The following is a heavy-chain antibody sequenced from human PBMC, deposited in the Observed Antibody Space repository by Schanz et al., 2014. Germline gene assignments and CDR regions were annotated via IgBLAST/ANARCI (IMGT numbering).Heavy chain of an antibody. CDR2: MSGSGGST. D-gene: IGHD3-9*01. CDR1: GFTFSKYG. CDR3: AKDHAGSDILTALGN. J-gene: IGHJ4*02. Sequence: EVLLLESGGTVVQPGGSLRLSCAASGFTFSKYGVHWVRQAPGKGLEWVSGMSGSGGSTYDADSVKGRFTISRDNSKNTLYLQMNSLRAEDTAVYYCAKDHAGSDILTALGNWDQGTLVTVSS. V-gene: IGHV3-23*01.